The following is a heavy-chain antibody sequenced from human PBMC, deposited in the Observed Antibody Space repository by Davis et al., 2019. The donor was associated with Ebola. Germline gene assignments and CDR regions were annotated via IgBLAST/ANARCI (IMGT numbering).Heavy chain of an antibody. Sequence: MPGGSLRLSCAASGVSISSSNWWSWVRQPPGKGLEWIGEISQSGSTNYNPSLKSRVTISVDKSKNQFSLKLSSVTAADSAVYYCAKDKGGYYGESRSGWYCFDYWGQGTLVTVSS. V-gene: IGHV4-4*02. J-gene: IGHJ4*02. CDR3: AKDKGGYYGESRSGWYCFDY. D-gene: IGHD4-17*01. CDR2: ISQSGST. CDR1: GVSISSSNW.